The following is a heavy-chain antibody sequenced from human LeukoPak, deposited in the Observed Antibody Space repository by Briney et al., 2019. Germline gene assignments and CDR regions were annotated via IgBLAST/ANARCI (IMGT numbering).Heavy chain of an antibody. CDR3: AKERQAWGVGADSFDY. Sequence: GGSLRLSCAASGFTFTSYAITCVRQAPGRGLEWVSSISGSITSTYYAESVKGRFTISRDNSKNTLYLQMNSLRAEDSAVYYCAKERQAWGVGADSFDYWGQGTLSPSPQ. CDR2: ISGSITST. J-gene: IGHJ4*02. CDR1: GFTFTSYA. D-gene: IGHD1-26*01. V-gene: IGHV3-23*01.